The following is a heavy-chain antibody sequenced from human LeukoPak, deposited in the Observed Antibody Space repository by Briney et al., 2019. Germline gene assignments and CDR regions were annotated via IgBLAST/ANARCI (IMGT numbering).Heavy chain of an antibody. CDR1: GGSISSYY. J-gene: IGHJ2*01. CDR2: IYTSGST. V-gene: IGHV4-4*07. D-gene: IGHD4-17*01. Sequence: SETLSLTCTVSGGSISSYYWSWIRQPAGKGLEWIGRIYTSGSTNYNPSLKSRVTMSVDTSKNQFSLKLSSVTAADTAVYYCARQLATVTPWYFDLWGRGTLVTVSS. CDR3: ARQLATVTPWYFDL.